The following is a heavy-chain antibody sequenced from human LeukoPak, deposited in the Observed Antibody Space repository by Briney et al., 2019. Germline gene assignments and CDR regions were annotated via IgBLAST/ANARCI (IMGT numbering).Heavy chain of an antibody. CDR3: ARSLYYGDDDNYFDY. J-gene: IGHJ4*02. CDR2: ISKSGGNI. V-gene: IGHV3-48*03. Sequence: PGGSLRLSCAASGFTFSSYEMNWVRQAPGKGLEWVSYISKSGGNISYGDSVKGRFSISRDNAKNSLYLQMNSLRAEDTAVYYCARSLYYGDDDNYFDYWGQGTLVTVSS. CDR1: GFTFSSYE. D-gene: IGHD3-3*01.